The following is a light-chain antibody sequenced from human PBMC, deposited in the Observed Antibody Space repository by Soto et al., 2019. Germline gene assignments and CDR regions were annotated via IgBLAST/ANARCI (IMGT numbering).Light chain of an antibody. J-gene: IGKJ5*01. CDR2: AAS. Sequence: DIQMTQSPSTLSASVGDRVTITCRASQSISSWLAWYQQIPGKAPKLLIYAASNLQSGVPSRFSGNGSGTDFTLTITSLQPEDFAIYYCQQSYSPVTFGQGTRLEIK. CDR1: QSISSW. CDR3: QQSYSPVT. V-gene: IGKV1-39*01.